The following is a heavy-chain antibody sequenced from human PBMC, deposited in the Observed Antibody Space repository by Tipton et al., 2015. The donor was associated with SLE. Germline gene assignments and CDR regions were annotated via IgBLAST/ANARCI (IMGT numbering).Heavy chain of an antibody. Sequence: QSGAEVKKPGASVRVSCKASGFSVTGYYMHWVRQAPGQGLEWMGWINGNSGDTKYAQRFQGRVTMTRDTSINTAYMDLYRLTSDDTAVYYCARVSRDILTGYSYFDSWGQGTLVIVSS. CDR1: GFSVTGYY. CDR3: ARVSRDILTGYSYFDS. V-gene: IGHV1-2*02. CDR2: INGNSGDT. D-gene: IGHD3-9*01. J-gene: IGHJ4*02.